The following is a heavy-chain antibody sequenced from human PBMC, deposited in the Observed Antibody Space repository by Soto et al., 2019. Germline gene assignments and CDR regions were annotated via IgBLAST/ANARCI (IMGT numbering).Heavy chain of an antibody. CDR2: ISSSGTYI. CDR1: GFTFSGYS. CDR3: ATHTRTLGD. J-gene: IGHJ4*02. Sequence: EVQLVESGGGLVKPGGSLRLSCTVSGFTFSGYSMNWVRQAPGKGLEWVSAISSSGTYIYYADSVKGRFTISRDNAQKSLYLQMNSLRAEDTAVYYCATHTRTLGDWGQGTLVTVSS. V-gene: IGHV3-21*04.